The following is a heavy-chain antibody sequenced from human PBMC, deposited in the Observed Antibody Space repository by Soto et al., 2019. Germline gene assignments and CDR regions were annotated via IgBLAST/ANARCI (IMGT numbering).Heavy chain of an antibody. V-gene: IGHV3-23*01. D-gene: IGHD1-26*01. CDR2: ISASGGLK. J-gene: IGHJ5*02. CDR3: AREVGAPSCWLDP. Sequence: EVQLSESGGDLRQPGGSLRLSCAASGFTFTNYAMTWVRQTPGKGMEWVSGISASGGLKYYADSVQGRFTVSRDNSKKILYLQMDNMGDGDTALYYCAREVGAPSCWLDPWVQGTQVPVSS. CDR1: GFTFTNYA.